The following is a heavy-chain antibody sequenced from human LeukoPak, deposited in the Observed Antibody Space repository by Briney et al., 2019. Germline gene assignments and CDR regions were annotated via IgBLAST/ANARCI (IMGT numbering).Heavy chain of an antibody. CDR1: GITFSSLW. Sequence: GGSLRLSCAASGITFSSLWMSWFRQAPGKGPEWVADIKHNGSEEHYVASVKGRFTISRDNAKLYLQMNSLRAEDTAVYYCAGGQGWHFDLWGLGTLITVSS. CDR2: IKHNGSEE. J-gene: IGHJ2*01. D-gene: IGHD2-15*01. CDR3: AGGQGWHFDL. V-gene: IGHV3-7*01.